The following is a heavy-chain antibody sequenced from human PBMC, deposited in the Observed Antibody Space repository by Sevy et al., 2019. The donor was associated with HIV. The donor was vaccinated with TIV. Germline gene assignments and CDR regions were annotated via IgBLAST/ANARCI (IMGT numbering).Heavy chain of an antibody. CDR1: GFTFSTYS. J-gene: IGHJ6*02. Sequence: GGSLRLSCAASGFTFSTYSMNWVRQAPGKGLELVSVFYSDGRTYYADSVKGRFTISRDNSKNTLYLHMSNLRPEDTAVYYCARDRYYDASGYYYYYYGMDVWGQGTTVTVSS. CDR2: FYSDGRT. CDR3: ARDRYYDASGYYYYYYGMDV. D-gene: IGHD3-22*01. V-gene: IGHV3-66*01.